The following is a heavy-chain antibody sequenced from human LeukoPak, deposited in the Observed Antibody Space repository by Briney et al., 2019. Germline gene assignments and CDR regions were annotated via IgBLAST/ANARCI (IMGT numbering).Heavy chain of an antibody. CDR1: GYTFTTYG. J-gene: IGHJ4*02. Sequence: ASVKVSCKASGYTFTTYGINWVRQAPGQGLEWMGWISENKGNTNHAQRFQGRVTITTDTSTNTAYMELGSLRSDDTAVYYCARGIAVTREFDQWGQGTLVIVSS. D-gene: IGHD6-19*01. V-gene: IGHV1-18*04. CDR2: ISENKGNT. CDR3: ARGIAVTREFDQ.